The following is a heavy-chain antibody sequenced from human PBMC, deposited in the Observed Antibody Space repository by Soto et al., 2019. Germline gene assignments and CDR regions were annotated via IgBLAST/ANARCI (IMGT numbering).Heavy chain of an antibody. D-gene: IGHD6-13*01. V-gene: IGHV4-30-4*01. CDR2: IYYSGST. CDR3: ARMASGLAAHSDY. CDR1: GGSISSGDYY. J-gene: IGHJ1*01. Sequence: PSETLALTCTVSGGSISSGDYYWSWIRQPPGKGLEWIGYIYYSGSTYYNPSLKSRVTISVDTSKNQFSLKLSSVTAADTAVYYCARMASGLAAHSDYWGQGTLVSVSS.